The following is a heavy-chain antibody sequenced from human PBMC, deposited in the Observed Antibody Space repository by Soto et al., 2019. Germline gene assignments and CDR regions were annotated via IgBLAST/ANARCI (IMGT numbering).Heavy chain of an antibody. V-gene: IGHV4-59*08. J-gene: IGHJ6*03. Sequence: SETLSLTCTVSGGSISSYYWSWIRQPPGKGLEWIGYIYYSGSTNYNPSLKSRVTISVDTSKNQFSLKLSSVTAADTAVYYCARQYYDILTGYSYYMDVWGKGTTVTVSS. D-gene: IGHD3-9*01. CDR1: GGSISSYY. CDR2: IYYSGST. CDR3: ARQYYDILTGYSYYMDV.